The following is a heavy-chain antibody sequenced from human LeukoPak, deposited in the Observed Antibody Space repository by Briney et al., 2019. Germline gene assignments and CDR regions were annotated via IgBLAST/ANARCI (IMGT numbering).Heavy chain of an antibody. CDR1: GYTFTSFA. CDR3: ARADNGGNWFDP. Sequence: ASVKVSCKATGYTFTSFATHWVRQAPGQRLEWMGWISAGNGNVKYSQKFQGRVTITRDTSASTAYMELSSLKSEDTGVYYCARADNGGNWFDPWGQGTLVTVSS. D-gene: IGHD4-23*01. J-gene: IGHJ5*02. V-gene: IGHV1-3*01. CDR2: ISAGNGNV.